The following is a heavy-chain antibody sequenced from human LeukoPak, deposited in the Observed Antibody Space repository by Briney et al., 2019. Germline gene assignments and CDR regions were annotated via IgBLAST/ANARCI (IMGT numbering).Heavy chain of an antibody. CDR3: ARHEVYSYGYYYYYGMDV. V-gene: IGHV5-51*01. Sequence: GESLKISCKGSGYRFTNYWIVWVRQMPGKGLECMGIIYPGDSDTSYSPSFQGQVTISADKSINTAYVQWSSLKASDTAMYYCARHEVYSYGYYYYYGMDVWGQGTTVTVSS. J-gene: IGHJ6*02. CDR2: IYPGDSDT. CDR1: GYRFTNYW. D-gene: IGHD5-18*01.